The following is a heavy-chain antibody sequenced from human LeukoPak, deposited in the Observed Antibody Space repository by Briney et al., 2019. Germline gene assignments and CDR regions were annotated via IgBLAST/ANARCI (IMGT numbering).Heavy chain of an antibody. CDR2: INEDGSET. V-gene: IGHV3-7*01. CDR3: ARDRGWQQFDY. J-gene: IGHJ4*02. Sequence: GGSLRLSCAASGFTFSDTWMTWVRQAPGKGLERVADINEDGSETYYVGSVRGRFTISRDNAKNSMYLQMNSLRAEDTAVYFCARDRGWQQFDYWGQGTLVTVSS. D-gene: IGHD5-24*01. CDR1: GFTFSDTW.